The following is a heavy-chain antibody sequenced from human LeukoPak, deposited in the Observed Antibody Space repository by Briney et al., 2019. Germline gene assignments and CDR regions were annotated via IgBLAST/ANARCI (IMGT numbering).Heavy chain of an antibody. D-gene: IGHD6-19*01. Sequence: SQTLSLTCTVSGVSISSGGYYWGWIRQPPGKGLEWIGYIYDSGSTYYNPSLKSRVTISVDRSKTQFSLKLTSVTGADTAVYYCAGERGEEYSSGWYKRNYFDNWGQGIRVTVSS. CDR1: GVSISSGGYY. V-gene: IGHV4-30-2*01. CDR2: IYDSGST. CDR3: AGERGEEYSSGWYKRNYFDN. J-gene: IGHJ4*02.